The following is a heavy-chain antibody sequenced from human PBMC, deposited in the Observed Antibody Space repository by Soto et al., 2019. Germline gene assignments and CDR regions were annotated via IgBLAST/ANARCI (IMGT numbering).Heavy chain of an antibody. D-gene: IGHD3-3*01. Sequence: GGSLRLSCAASGFNFDDYAMHWVRQIPGKGLEWVSGISWESGSIGYADSVKGRSTISRDNAKNSLYLQMNSLRAEDTAVYYCARQFFEGSYYYYGMDVWGQGTTVTVSS. CDR3: ARQFFEGSYYYYGMDV. V-gene: IGHV3-9*01. J-gene: IGHJ6*02. CDR1: GFNFDDYA. CDR2: ISWESGSI.